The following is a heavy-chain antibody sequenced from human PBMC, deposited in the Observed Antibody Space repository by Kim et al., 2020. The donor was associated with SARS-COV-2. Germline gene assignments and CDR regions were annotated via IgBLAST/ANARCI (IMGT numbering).Heavy chain of an antibody. J-gene: IGHJ4*02. CDR1: GDSVSSYNAA. Sequence: SQTLSLTCVISGDSVSSYNAAWNWIRQSPSRGLEWLGRTYYRSKWFNDYAVSVESRLTISGDTSKNQLSLQLNSVIPEDTAVYFCAREATGGLDYFDYWGQGPLVTVSS. D-gene: IGHD1-26*01. CDR3: AREATGGLDYFDY. CDR2: TYYRSKWFN. V-gene: IGHV6-1*01.